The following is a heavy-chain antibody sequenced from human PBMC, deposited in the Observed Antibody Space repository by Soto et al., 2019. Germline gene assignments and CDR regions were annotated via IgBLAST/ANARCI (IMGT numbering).Heavy chain of an antibody. CDR1: GFSLSSSGAS. V-gene: IGHV2-5*01. CDR3: AHSSTTTIFGVVIPSNWFDP. Sequence: SGPTLVNPTQPLTLTCSFAGFSLSSSGASVGWIRQPPGKALEWLALIYWNDDKRLNPSLKSRLTVTKDTSKDQVVLTMANMDPVDTATYYCAHSSTTTIFGVVIPSNWFDPWGQGTLVTVSS. CDR2: IYWNDDK. J-gene: IGHJ5*02. D-gene: IGHD3-3*01.